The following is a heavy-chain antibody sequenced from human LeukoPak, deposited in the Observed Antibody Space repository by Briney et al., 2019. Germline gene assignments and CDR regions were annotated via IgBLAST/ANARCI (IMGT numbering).Heavy chain of an antibody. CDR2: IWYDGSNK. D-gene: IGHD6-19*01. Sequence: GGSLRLSCAASGFTFSSYGMHWVRQAPGKGLEGVAVIWYDGSNKYYADSVKGRFTISRDNSKNTLYLQMNSLRAEDTAVYYCARDHLSSGWYFDYWGQGTLVTVSS. V-gene: IGHV3-33*01. J-gene: IGHJ4*02. CDR3: ARDHLSSGWYFDY. CDR1: GFTFSSYG.